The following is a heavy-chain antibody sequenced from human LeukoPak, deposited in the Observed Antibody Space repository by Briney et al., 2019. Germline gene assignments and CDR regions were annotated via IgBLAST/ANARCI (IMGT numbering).Heavy chain of an antibody. V-gene: IGHV3-23*01. CDR3: AKATGNSGYYALDY. CDR2: ISGSGDST. Sequence: PGGSLRLSCAVSGFTFSSYAMSWVRQAPGKGLEWVSTISGSGDSTYYADSVKGRFTISRDNSNYILYLQMNSLRAEDTAVYYCAKATGNSGYYALDYWGQGSLVTVSS. CDR1: GFTFSSYA. J-gene: IGHJ4*02. D-gene: IGHD3-22*01.